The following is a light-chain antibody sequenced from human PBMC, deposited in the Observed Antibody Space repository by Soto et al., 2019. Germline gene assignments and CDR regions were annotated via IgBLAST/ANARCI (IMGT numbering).Light chain of an antibody. J-gene: IGKJ4*01. V-gene: IGKV1D-12*01. Sequence: DIEVARSPSSLSSSFGDRFTITCLASQDSVSWLTWYQHKPGKAPKLLISTASSLQSGVPSRFSGSGSGTEFTLTISSLQPEDFATYYCQQANSFPLTFGGGTKVDIK. CDR1: QDSVSW. CDR3: QQANSFPLT. CDR2: TAS.